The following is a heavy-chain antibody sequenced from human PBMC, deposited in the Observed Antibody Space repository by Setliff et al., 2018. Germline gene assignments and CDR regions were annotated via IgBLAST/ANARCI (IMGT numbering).Heavy chain of an antibody. CDR2: IKQDGSEK. J-gene: IGHJ4*02. V-gene: IGHV3-7*01. D-gene: IGHD3-16*01. Sequence: GGSLSLSCAGSGLSFSIFWMSWVRQAPGKGLEWVATIKQDGSEKFYVDSVKGRFTISRDNAKNSLYLQMDSLRVEDTAMYFCARDRGGGLYDYWGRGTLVTVSS. CDR1: GLSFSIFW. CDR3: ARDRGGGLYDY.